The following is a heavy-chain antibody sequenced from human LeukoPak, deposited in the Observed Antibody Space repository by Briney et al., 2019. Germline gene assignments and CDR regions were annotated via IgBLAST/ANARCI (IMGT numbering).Heavy chain of an antibody. CDR3: ATRICGGDCYYYYMDV. J-gene: IGHJ6*03. CDR2: FDPEDGET. V-gene: IGHV1-24*01. D-gene: IGHD2-21*01. Sequence: ASVKVSCKVSGYTLTELSMHWVRQAPGKGLEWMGGFDPEDGETIYAQKFQGRVTMTEDTSTDTAYMELSSLRSEDTAVYYCATRICGGDCYYYYMDVWGKGTTVTVSS. CDR1: GYTLTELS.